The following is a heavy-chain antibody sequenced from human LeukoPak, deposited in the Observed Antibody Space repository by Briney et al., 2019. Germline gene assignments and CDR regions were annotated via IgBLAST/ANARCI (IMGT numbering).Heavy chain of an antibody. J-gene: IGHJ4*02. CDR2: IYYSGST. V-gene: IGHV4-59*01. CDR1: GGSISSYY. CDR3: ARVDGDLWSGYLVAY. D-gene: IGHD3-3*01. Sequence: SETLSLTCTVSGGSISSYYWSWIRQPPGKGLEWIGYIYYSGSTNYNPSLKSRVTISVDTSKNQFSLKLSSVTAADTAVYYCARVDGDLWSGYLVAYWGQGTLVTVSS.